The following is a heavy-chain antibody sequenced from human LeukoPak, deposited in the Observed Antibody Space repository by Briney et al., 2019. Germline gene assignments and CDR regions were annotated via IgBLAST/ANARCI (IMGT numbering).Heavy chain of an antibody. D-gene: IGHD2-2*03. V-gene: IGHV5-51*01. CDR3: ARHGYCSSTSCPDAFDI. J-gene: IGHJ3*02. CDR2: IYTSDSDN. Sequence: GEPLNISCDGAGYIITSYLLGGVRQMPGKRLERRGIIYTSDSDNSYKMSFHSQVTISADKSISTAYLQGSSLKASDTAMYYCARHGYCSSTSCPDAFDIWGQGTMVTVSS. CDR1: GYIITSYL.